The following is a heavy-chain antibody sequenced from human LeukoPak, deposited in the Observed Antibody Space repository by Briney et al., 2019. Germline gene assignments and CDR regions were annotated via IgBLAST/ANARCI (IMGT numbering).Heavy chain of an antibody. J-gene: IGHJ4*02. V-gene: IGHV3-74*01. CDR1: GFTFSSYW. CDR2: ISSDGSST. D-gene: IGHD6-13*01. CDR3: AREYSSSWSDYDDY. Sequence: GGSLRLSCAASGFTFSSYWMNWVRHAPGKGLEWVSRISSDGSSTSYADSVKGRFTVSRDNAKNTLYLQMNSLRAEDTAVYYCAREYSSSWSDYDDYWGQGTLVTVTS.